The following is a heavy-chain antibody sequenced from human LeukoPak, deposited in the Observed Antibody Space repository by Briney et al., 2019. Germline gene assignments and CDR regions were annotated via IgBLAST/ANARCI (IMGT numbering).Heavy chain of an antibody. D-gene: IGHD1-14*01. CDR1: GFTFSSYW. CDR2: IYYSGST. V-gene: IGHV4-39*01. Sequence: GSLRLSCAASGFTFSSYWMSWIRQPPGKGLEWIGSIYYSGSTYYNPSLKSRVTISVDTSKNQFSLKLSSVTAADTAVYYCASTRDNLHFDYWGQGTLVTVSS. J-gene: IGHJ4*02. CDR3: ASTRDNLHFDY.